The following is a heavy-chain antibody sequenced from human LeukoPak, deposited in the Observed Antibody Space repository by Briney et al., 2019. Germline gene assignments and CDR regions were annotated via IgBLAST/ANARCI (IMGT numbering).Heavy chain of an antibody. Sequence: PSETLSLTCTVSGGSISSSSYYWGWIRQPPGKGLEWIGSIYYSGSTYYNPSLKSRVTISVDTSKNQLSLKLSSVTAADTAVYYCARRLYSGWCGGWFDPWGQGTLVTVSS. CDR3: ARRLYSGWCGGWFDP. CDR2: IYYSGST. D-gene: IGHD6-19*01. J-gene: IGHJ5*02. CDR1: GGSISSSSYY. V-gene: IGHV4-39*01.